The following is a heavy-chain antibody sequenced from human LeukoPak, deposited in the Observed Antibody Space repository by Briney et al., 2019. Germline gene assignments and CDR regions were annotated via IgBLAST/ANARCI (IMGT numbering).Heavy chain of an antibody. V-gene: IGHV4-39*07. J-gene: IGHJ3*02. CDR2: IYYSGST. CDR1: GGSISGSVYY. Sequence: SETLSLTCTVSGGSISGSVYYWGWIRQPPGKGLEWIGSIYYSGSTYYNPSLRSRVTISVDTSKNQFSLRLNSVTAADTAVYYCARDRGASYYYGSGSYIGAFDIWGQGTMVTVSS. D-gene: IGHD3-10*01. CDR3: ARDRGASYYYGSGSYIGAFDI.